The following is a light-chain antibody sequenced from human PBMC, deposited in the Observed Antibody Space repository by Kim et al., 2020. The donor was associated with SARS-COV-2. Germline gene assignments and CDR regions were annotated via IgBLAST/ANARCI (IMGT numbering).Light chain of an antibody. CDR1: NIEIKS. Sequence: APQETARITCGGENIEIKSVHWYQQKPGQAPVLVIYDVKDRPSGIPERFSGSNSGNTATLTINRVEAGDEADYYCQVWDIRGDPVVFGGGTQLTVL. CDR2: DVK. V-gene: IGLV3-21*02. J-gene: IGLJ2*01. CDR3: QVWDIRGDPVV.